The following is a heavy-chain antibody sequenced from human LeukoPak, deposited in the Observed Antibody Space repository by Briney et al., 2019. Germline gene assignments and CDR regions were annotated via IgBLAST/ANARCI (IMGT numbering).Heavy chain of an antibody. V-gene: IGHV4-30-2*01. CDR3: ARGRGDRYCSSTSCSYDRVGSVY. CDR2: IYHSGST. D-gene: IGHD2-2*01. Sequence: PSETLSLTCAVSGGSISSGGYSWSWIRQPPGKGLEWIGYIYHSGSTYYNPSLKSRVTISVDRSKNQFSLKLSSVTAANAAVYYCARGRGDRYCSSTSCSYDRVGSVYWGQGTLVTVSS. CDR1: GGSISSGGYS. J-gene: IGHJ4*02.